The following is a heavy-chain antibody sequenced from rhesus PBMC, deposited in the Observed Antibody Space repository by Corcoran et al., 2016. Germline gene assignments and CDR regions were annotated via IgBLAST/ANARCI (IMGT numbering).Heavy chain of an antibody. CDR1: GYTFTSYY. V-gene: IGHV1-200*01. Sequence: QVQLVQSGAEVKKPGPSVKLPCKASGYTFTSYYINWVRQAPGQVLEWMGWIHPSNGNTGYAQKFQGRVTMTRDTSTSTAYMELNSLRSEDTAVYYCARDLSATIGRDYFDYWGQGVLVTVSS. CDR2: IHPSNGNT. CDR3: ARDLSATIGRDYFDY. J-gene: IGHJ4*01. D-gene: IGHD4-11*01.